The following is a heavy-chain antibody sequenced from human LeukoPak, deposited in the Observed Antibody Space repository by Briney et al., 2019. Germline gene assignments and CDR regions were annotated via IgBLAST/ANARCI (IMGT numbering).Heavy chain of an antibody. CDR2: IIPIFGTA. CDR1: GGTFSSYA. Sequence: SVKVSCKASGGTFSSYAISWVRQAPGQGLEWMGGIIPIFGTANYAQKFQGRVTITADESTSTAYMELSGLRSEDTAVYYCARDRDSSGWFDFDYWGQGTLVTVSS. J-gene: IGHJ4*02. V-gene: IGHV1-69*13. D-gene: IGHD6-19*01. CDR3: ARDRDSSGWFDFDY.